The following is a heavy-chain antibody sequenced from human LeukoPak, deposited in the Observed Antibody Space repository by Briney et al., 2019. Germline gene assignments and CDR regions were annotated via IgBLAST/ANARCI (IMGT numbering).Heavy chain of an antibody. V-gene: IGHV3-23*01. CDR2: ISGSGGST. CDR3: ARDWGSWDFDY. Sequence: PGGSLRLSCAASGFTFSSYSMNWVRQAPGKGLEWVSAISGSGGSTYYADSVKGRFTISRDNSKNTLYLQMNSLRAEDTAVYYCARDWGSWDFDYWGQGTLVTVSS. D-gene: IGHD3-16*01. J-gene: IGHJ4*02. CDR1: GFTFSSYS.